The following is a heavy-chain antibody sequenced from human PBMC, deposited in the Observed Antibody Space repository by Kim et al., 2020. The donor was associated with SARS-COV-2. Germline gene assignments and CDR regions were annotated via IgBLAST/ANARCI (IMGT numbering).Heavy chain of an antibody. CDR2: INHSGST. Sequence: SETLSLTCAVYGGSFSGYYWSWIRQPPGKGLEWIGEINHSGSTNYNPSLKSRVTISVDTSKNQFSLKLSSVTAADTAVYYCARPILGVNGFDYWGQGTLVTVSS. CDR3: ARPILGVNGFDY. V-gene: IGHV4-34*01. J-gene: IGHJ4*02. D-gene: IGHD2-21*01. CDR1: GGSFSGYY.